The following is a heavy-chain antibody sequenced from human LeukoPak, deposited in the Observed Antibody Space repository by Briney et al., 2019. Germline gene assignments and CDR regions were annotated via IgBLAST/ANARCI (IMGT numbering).Heavy chain of an antibody. Sequence: LGGSLRLSCAASGFTFSNAWMSWVRQAPGKGLEWVGRIKSKTDGGTTDYAAPVKGRFTISREDSKNTLYLQMNSLKTEDTAVYYCTTDTGGYSYGFFDYWGQGTLVTVSS. V-gene: IGHV3-15*01. D-gene: IGHD5-18*01. CDR1: GFTFSNAW. CDR2: IKSKTDGGTT. CDR3: TTDTGGYSYGFFDY. J-gene: IGHJ4*02.